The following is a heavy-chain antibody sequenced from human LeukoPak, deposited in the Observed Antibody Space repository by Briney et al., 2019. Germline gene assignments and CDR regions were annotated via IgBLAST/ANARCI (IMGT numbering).Heavy chain of an antibody. Sequence: KASETLSLTCTVSGGSISSGDYYWSWIRQPPGKGLEWIGYIYYSGSTYYNPSLKSRVTISVDTSKNQFSLKLSSVTAADTAVYYCARSQRGCSSTSCYSLSRFDYWGQGTLVTVSS. CDR2: IYYSGST. V-gene: IGHV4-30-4*01. CDR3: ARSQRGCSSTSCYSLSRFDY. D-gene: IGHD2-2*01. J-gene: IGHJ4*02. CDR1: GGSISSGDYY.